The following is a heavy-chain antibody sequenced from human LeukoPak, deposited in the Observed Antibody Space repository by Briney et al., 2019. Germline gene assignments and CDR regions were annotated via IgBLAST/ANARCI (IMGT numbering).Heavy chain of an antibody. CDR1: GFTFSSYA. Sequence: GSLRLSCAASGFTFSSYAMSWVRQAPGKGLEWVSAISGSGGSTYYADSVKGRFTISRDNAKNSLYLQMNSLRAEDTAVYYCARDQLERVGAFDIWGQGTMVTVSS. V-gene: IGHV3-23*01. CDR2: ISGSGGST. J-gene: IGHJ3*02. CDR3: ARDQLERVGAFDI. D-gene: IGHD1-1*01.